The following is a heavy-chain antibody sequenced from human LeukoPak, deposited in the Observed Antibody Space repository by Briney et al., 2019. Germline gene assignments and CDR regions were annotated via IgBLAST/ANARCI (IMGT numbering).Heavy chain of an antibody. V-gene: IGHV1-46*02. D-gene: IGHD4-17*01. Sequence: EAPVKVSCKASGYTFNSYYMHWVRQAPGQGLEWMGIINPSGGSTSYAQKFQGRVTMTRDTSTSTVYMELSSLRSEDTAVYYCARDLYGDYGFFDYWGQGTLVTVSS. CDR1: GYTFNSYY. CDR2: INPSGGST. CDR3: ARDLYGDYGFFDY. J-gene: IGHJ4*02.